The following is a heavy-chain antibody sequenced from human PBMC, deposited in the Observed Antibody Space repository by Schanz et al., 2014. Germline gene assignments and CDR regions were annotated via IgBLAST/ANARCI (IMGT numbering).Heavy chain of an antibody. V-gene: IGHV3-48*01. CDR2: VSSSSSYT. CDR3: ARIGGSVFDY. CDR1: GFTFSTSA. J-gene: IGHJ4*02. D-gene: IGHD3-10*01. Sequence: EVQLLESGGGLVQPGGSLRLSCAASGFTFSTSAMSWVRQVPGKGLEWVSYVSSSSSYTHYADSVKGRFTISRDNAKNSLYLQMNSLRAEDTAVYYCARIGGSVFDYWAQGTLVTVSS.